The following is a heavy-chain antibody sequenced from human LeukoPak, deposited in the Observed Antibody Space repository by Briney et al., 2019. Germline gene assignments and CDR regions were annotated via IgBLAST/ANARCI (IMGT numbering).Heavy chain of an antibody. V-gene: IGHV3-11*01. J-gene: IGHJ4*02. D-gene: IGHD6-13*01. CDR1: GFTFSDYY. CDR2: ISSSGRTI. CDR3: ARRDSSSWYGVDY. Sequence: GGSLRLSCAASGFTFSDYYMSWIRQAPGKGVEWVSYISSSGRTIYYADSVKGRFTISRDNAKNSLFLQMNSLRAEDTAVYYCARRDSSSWYGVDYWGQGTLVTVSS.